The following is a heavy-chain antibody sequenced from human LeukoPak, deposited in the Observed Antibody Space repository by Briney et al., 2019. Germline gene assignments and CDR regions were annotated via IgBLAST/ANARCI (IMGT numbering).Heavy chain of an antibody. CDR3: ARADYGGNPRVDAFDI. Sequence: SETLSLTCTVSGGSISSSSYYWGWIRQPPGKGLEWIGSIYYSGSTYYNPSLKSRVTISVDTSKNQFSLKLSSVTAADTAVYYCARADYGGNPRVDAFDIWGQGTMVTVSS. CDR1: GGSISSSSYY. J-gene: IGHJ3*02. D-gene: IGHD4-23*01. CDR2: IYYSGST. V-gene: IGHV4-39*01.